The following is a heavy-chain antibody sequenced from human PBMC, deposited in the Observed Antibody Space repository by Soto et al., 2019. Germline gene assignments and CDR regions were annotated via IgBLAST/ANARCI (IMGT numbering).Heavy chain of an antibody. CDR2: IKGDGNAT. Sequence: GGSLRLSCAGSGFTFSDYWIHWVRRAPGKGLVWVSRIKGDGNATNYADSVKGRFTISRDNAKNTVFLQMNSLRAEDTAVYYCGRDLHIAAGEYWGQEALVSISS. D-gene: IGHD2-21*01. J-gene: IGHJ4*02. CDR3: GRDLHIAAGEY. CDR1: GFTFSDYW. V-gene: IGHV3-74*01.